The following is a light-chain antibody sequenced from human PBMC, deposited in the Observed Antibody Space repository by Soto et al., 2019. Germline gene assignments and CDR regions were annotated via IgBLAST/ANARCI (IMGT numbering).Light chain of an antibody. J-gene: IGLJ2*01. CDR1: SSDVGGYNY. Sequence: QSVLTQPASVSGSPGQSITISCTGTSSDVGGYNYVSWYQQHPGKAPKLMIYDVSNRPSGVSNRFSGTKSDNTASLTISGLQAEDEADYSCSSYTSSSTLEGVFGGGPEVSVL. CDR3: SSYTSSSTLEGV. CDR2: DVS. V-gene: IGLV2-14*01.